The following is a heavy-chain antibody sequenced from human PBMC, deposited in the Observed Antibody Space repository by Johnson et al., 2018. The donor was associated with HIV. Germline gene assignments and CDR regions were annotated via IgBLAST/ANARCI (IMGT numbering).Heavy chain of an antibody. J-gene: IGHJ3*01. CDR2: ISYDGSHK. Sequence: QVQLVESGGCVVQPGRSLRLSCAASGITFSDYAMHWVRQAPGKGLEWVAVISYDGSHKYYTDSVKGLSTISRDNSNNTLYLHMNSLRPDDTGVYYCAKDKFMFLDNPVDAFDVWGQGTMVTFSS. V-gene: IGHV3-30*04. CDR1: GITFSDYA. CDR3: AKDKFMFLDNPVDAFDV. D-gene: IGHD3/OR15-3a*01.